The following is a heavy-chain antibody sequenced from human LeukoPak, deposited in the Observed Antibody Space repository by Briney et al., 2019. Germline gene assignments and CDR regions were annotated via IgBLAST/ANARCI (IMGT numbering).Heavy chain of an antibody. J-gene: IGHJ6*02. Sequence: GGSLRLSCAASGFTFSSYTMNWVRQAPGKGLEWVSSISSSSSYIYYADSVKGRLTISRDNAKNSLYLQMNSLRAEDTAVYYCARDPTPRYCSGGSCNTHYGMDVWGQGTTVTVSS. CDR2: ISSSSSYI. CDR3: ARDPTPRYCSGGSCNTHYGMDV. CDR1: GFTFSSYT. D-gene: IGHD2-15*01. V-gene: IGHV3-21*01.